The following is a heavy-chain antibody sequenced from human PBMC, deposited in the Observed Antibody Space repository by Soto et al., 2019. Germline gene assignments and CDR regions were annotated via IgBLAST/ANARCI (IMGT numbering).Heavy chain of an antibody. J-gene: IGHJ5*02. V-gene: IGHV3-23*01. Sequence: GGSLRLSCAASGFTFSNYAMSWVRQAPGKGLEWVSAAGGGGIASYYADSVKGRFTISRDNSKNTLYLQMNSLRAEDTAVYYCAKVATGPWGQGTLVTVSS. CDR1: GFTFSNYA. CDR2: AGGGGIAS. CDR3: AKVATGP. D-gene: IGHD2-15*01.